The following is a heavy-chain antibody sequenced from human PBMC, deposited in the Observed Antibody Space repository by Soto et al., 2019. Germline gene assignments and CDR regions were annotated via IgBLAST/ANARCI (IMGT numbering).Heavy chain of an antibody. CDR2: INPNSGGT. V-gene: IGHV1-2*02. D-gene: IGHD3-10*01. J-gene: IGHJ5*02. Sequence: GASVKVSCKASGYTFTGYYMHWVRQAPGQGLEWMGWINPNSGGTNYAQKFQGRVTMTRDTSISTAYMELSRLRSDDTAVYYCARDSRDMVRGVFNRFDPWGQGTLVTVSS. CDR3: ARDSRDMVRGVFNRFDP. CDR1: GYTFTGYY.